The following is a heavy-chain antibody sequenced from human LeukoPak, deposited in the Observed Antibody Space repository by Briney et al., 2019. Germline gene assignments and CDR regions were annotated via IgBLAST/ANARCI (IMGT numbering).Heavy chain of an antibody. CDR2: ISGSGGNT. D-gene: IGHD3-22*01. Sequence: GGSLRLSCAASGFTFSNYDMSWVRQSPGKGLEWVSAISGSGGNTYSADSVKGRCTISRDNSLQTLFLHMNSLRAEDTAVYYCARGMSATSGYLELEYWGQGALVTVST. CDR1: GFTFSNYD. J-gene: IGHJ4*02. CDR3: ARGMSATSGYLELEY. V-gene: IGHV3-23*01.